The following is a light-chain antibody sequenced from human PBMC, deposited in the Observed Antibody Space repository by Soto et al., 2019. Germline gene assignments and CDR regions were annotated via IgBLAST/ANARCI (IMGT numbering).Light chain of an antibody. CDR2: WAY. CDR3: KQYYSTPLT. J-gene: IGKJ4*01. CDR1: QSVLYSSNNKNY. V-gene: IGKV4-1*01. Sequence: DIVMTQSPDSLAVSLGERATINCKSSQSVLYSSNNKNYLAWYQQKPGQPPELLIYWAYTRESGVHDRFSGSGSGTDFTLTIRSLQAEDVAVYYCKQYYSTPLTFGGGTKVDIK.